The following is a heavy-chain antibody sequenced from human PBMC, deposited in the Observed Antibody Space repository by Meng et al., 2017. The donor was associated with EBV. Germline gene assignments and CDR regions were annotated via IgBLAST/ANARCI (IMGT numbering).Heavy chain of an antibody. Sequence: QITLKESGPTLVKPTQTLTLTCTFSGFSLSTRGVGVGWIRQPPGKALEWLALIYWDDDKRYSPSLKSRLTITKDTSKNRVVLTMTNMDPVDAATYYCAHIIAARPFDYWGQGTLVTVSS. D-gene: IGHD6-6*01. V-gene: IGHV2-5*02. CDR2: IYWDDDK. CDR3: AHIIAARPFDY. J-gene: IGHJ4*02. CDR1: GFSLSTRGVG.